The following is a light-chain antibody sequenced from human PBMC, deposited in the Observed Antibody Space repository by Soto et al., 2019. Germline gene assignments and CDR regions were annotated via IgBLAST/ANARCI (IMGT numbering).Light chain of an antibody. CDR2: KAS. V-gene: IGKV1-5*03. Sequence: DIKMTQSPSTLSASVGDRVTITCRASQSINNWLAWYQPKPGKAPNLLIYKASNLESGVPSRFSGSGSGTEFTLTISSLQPDDFATYYCQQYNDYSWTFGQGTKVEIK. CDR3: QQYNDYSWT. J-gene: IGKJ1*01. CDR1: QSINNW.